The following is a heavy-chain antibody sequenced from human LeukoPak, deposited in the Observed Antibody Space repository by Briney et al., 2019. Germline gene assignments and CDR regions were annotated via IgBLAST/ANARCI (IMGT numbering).Heavy chain of an antibody. CDR2: ISGSGGST. J-gene: IGHJ4*02. CDR3: AKTKLRYFDWLFLDY. D-gene: IGHD3-9*01. CDR1: GFTFSSYA. V-gene: IGHV3-23*01. Sequence: GGSLRLSCAASGFTFSSYAMSWVRQASGKGLEWVSAISGSGGSTYYADSVKGRFTISRDNSKNTLYLQMNSLRAEDTAVYYCAKTKLRYFDWLFLDYWGQGTLVTVSS.